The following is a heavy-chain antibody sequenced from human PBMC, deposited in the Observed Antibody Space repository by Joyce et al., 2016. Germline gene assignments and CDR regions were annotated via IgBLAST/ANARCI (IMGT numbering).Heavy chain of an antibody. Sequence: QVQLQQWGAGLLKPSETLSLTCAVYGGSFSGYYWTWIRQPPGKGLEWIGEINHRGGTTNNPSLRSRVTRAVDTSKNQFSLRLSSVTAADTAVYYCARGTGQDSFGSGSYFNWGQGTLVTVSS. D-gene: IGHD3-10*01. CDR2: INHRGGT. CDR3: ARGTGQDSFGSGSYFN. V-gene: IGHV4-34*02. CDR1: GGSFSGYY. J-gene: IGHJ4*02.